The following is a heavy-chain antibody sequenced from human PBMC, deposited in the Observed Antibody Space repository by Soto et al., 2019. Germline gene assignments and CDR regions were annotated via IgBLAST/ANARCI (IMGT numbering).Heavy chain of an antibody. CDR3: ARELIDDFWSGYPVAFDI. D-gene: IGHD3-3*01. Sequence: LSLTCTVSGGSVISGSYYWSWIRQPPWKGLEWIGYIYYSGSTNYNPSLKSRVTISVDTSKNQFSLKLSSVTAADTAVYYCARELIDDFWSGYPVAFDIWGQGTMVTVSS. J-gene: IGHJ3*02. V-gene: IGHV4-61*01. CDR1: GGSVISGSYY. CDR2: IYYSGST.